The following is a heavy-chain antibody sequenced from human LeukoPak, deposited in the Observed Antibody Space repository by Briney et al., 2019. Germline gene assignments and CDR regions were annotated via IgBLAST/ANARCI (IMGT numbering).Heavy chain of an antibody. CDR2: ISSSSSYI. D-gene: IGHD3-16*01. Sequence: GGSLRLSCAASGFTFSDYSMNWVRQAPGKGLEWVSYISSSSSYIYYADSVKGRFTISRDNSKNTLYLQMNTLRAEDTAVYYCARDRAYYAAGKQNFWGQGTLVTVSS. CDR1: GFTFSDYS. CDR3: ARDRAYYAAGKQNF. J-gene: IGHJ4*02. V-gene: IGHV3-21*01.